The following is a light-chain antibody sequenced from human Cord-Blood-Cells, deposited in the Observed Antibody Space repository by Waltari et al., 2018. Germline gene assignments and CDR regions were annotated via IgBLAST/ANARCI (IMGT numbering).Light chain of an antibody. CDR1: SSDVGGYNY. Sequence: QSALTQPPSASGSPGQSVTISCTGTSSDVGGYNYVSWYQQHPGKAPKRMMYEVSHRPSVFPDRVSGSKSGNTASLTVAGLQAEYEADYYCSSYAGSSNLGVFGGGTKLTVL. V-gene: IGLV2-8*01. CDR2: EVS. CDR3: SSYAGSSNLGV. J-gene: IGLJ3*02.